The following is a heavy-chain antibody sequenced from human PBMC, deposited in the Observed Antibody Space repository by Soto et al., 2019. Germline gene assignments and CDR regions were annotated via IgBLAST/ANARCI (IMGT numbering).Heavy chain of an antibody. J-gene: IGHJ6*02. D-gene: IGHD5-12*01. Sequence: ASVKVSCKASGYTLTSYGISWVRQAPGQGLEWMGWISANNGSTNYAQKFQGWVTMTRDTSISTAYTELSRLRSDDMAVYYCARGGYSGYDIGDYYYYGMDVWGQGTTVTSP. CDR3: ARGGYSGYDIGDYYYYGMDV. CDR1: GYTLTSYG. CDR2: ISANNGST. V-gene: IGHV1-18*03.